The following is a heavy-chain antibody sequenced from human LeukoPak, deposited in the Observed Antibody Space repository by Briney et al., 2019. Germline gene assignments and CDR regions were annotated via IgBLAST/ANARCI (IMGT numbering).Heavy chain of an antibody. CDR1: GGSISSYY. CDR2: IYYSGST. V-gene: IGHV4-59*01. D-gene: IGHD5-24*01. J-gene: IGHJ4*02. Sequence: PSETLSLTCTVSGGSISSYYWSWIRQPPGKGLEWIGYIYYSGSTNYNPSLKSRVTISVDTSKNQFSLKLSSVTAADTAAYYCARREGYNFDYWGQGTLVTVSS. CDR3: ARREGYNFDY.